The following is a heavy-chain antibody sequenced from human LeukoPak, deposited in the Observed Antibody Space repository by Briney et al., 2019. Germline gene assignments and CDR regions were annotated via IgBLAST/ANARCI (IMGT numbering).Heavy chain of an antibody. V-gene: IGHV4-34*01. CDR3: ARPYSSGYWFDP. Sequence: ETSETLSLTCAVYGGSFSGYYWSWIRQPPGKGLKWIGEINHSGSTNYNPSLKSRVTISVDTSKNQFSLKLSSVTAADTAVYYCARPYSSGYWFDPWGQGTLVTVSS. J-gene: IGHJ5*02. D-gene: IGHD6-19*01. CDR1: GGSFSGYY. CDR2: INHSGST.